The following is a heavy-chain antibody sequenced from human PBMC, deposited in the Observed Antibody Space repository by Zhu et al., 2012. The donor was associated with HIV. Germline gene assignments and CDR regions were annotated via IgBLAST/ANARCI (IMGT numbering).Heavy chain of an antibody. J-gene: IGHJ6*03. CDR2: ISWSGEAT. Sequence: EVQLVESGGNVIQPGGSLRLSCAASGFTFNKYAMHWVRQAPGKGLEWISLISWSGEATYYTGSVEGRFTISGDNSKNSLYLQMNSLRPEDTALYYCAKGAAANYHYYYYMDVWGKGTTVSVSS. V-gene: IGHV3-43*01. CDR3: AKGAAANYHYYYYMDV. D-gene: IGHD3-10*01. CDR1: GFTFNKYA.